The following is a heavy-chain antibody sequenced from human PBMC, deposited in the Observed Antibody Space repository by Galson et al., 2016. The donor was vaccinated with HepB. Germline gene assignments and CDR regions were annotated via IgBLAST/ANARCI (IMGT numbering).Heavy chain of an antibody. CDR1: GFIFSGSS. CDR3: ASTALVGGVITHFDY. V-gene: IGHV3-48*02. J-gene: IGHJ4*01. D-gene: IGHD3-10*01. CDR2: IRLSSGATI. Sequence: SLRLSCAASGFIFSGSSMSWVRQAPGKGLEWVAYIRLSSGATIYYADSVRGRFTISRDNARNSVFLQLNSRRDEDTVVYYCASTALVGGVITHFDYWGQGTMVTVSS.